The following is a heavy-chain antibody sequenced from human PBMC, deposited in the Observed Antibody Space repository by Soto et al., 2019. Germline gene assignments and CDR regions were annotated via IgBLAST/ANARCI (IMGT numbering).Heavy chain of an antibody. CDR1: GYAFTTYG. Sequence: QVHLVQSGAEVKKPGASVKVSCQGSGYAFTTYGITWVRQAPGQGLEWMGWISAHNGNTNYAQKLQGRVNVTRDTSTSTAYMELRSLRYDDTALYYCVRGRYGDYWGQGDVVTVSS. V-gene: IGHV1-18*01. CDR3: VRGRYGDY. D-gene: IGHD1-1*01. CDR2: ISAHNGNT. J-gene: IGHJ4*02.